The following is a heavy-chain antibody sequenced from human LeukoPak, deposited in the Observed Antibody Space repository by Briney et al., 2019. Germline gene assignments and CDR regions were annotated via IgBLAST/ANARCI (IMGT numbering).Heavy chain of an antibody. CDR1: GYTFTGYY. CDR3: ARRPWEASFWSGYLNDY. D-gene: IGHD3-3*01. Sequence: EASVKVSCKASGYTFTGYYMHWVRQAPGQGLEWMGWINPNSGGTNYAQKFQGRVTMTRDTSISTAYMELSRLRSDDTAVYYCARRPWEASFWSGYLNDYWGQGTLVTVSS. V-gene: IGHV1-2*02. J-gene: IGHJ4*02. CDR2: INPNSGGT.